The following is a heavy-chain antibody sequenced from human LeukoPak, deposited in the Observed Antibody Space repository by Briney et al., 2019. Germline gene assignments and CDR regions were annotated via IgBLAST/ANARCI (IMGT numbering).Heavy chain of an antibody. CDR2: ISSDGNNK. J-gene: IGHJ4*02. CDR1: GFTFSSYG. D-gene: IGHD6-13*01. CDR3: ARIGYSISWSGDY. Sequence: GGSLRLSCTASGFTFSSYGMHWVRQAPGGGLEWVALISSDGNNKYYADSVKGRFSISRDNSKNTLYLQMNSLRADDTAVYYCARIGYSISWSGDYWGQGSLVTVSS. V-gene: IGHV3-30*03.